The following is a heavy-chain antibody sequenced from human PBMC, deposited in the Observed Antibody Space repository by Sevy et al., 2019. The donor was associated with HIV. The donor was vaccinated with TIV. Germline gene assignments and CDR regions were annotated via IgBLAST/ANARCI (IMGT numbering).Heavy chain of an antibody. V-gene: IGHV3-30-3*01. J-gene: IGHJ4*02. CDR2: ISYDGSNK. Sequence: GGSLRLSCVASGFTFSSYAMHWVRQAPGKGLEWVAVISYDGSNKYYADSVKGRFTISRDNSKNTLYLQMNSLRAEDTAVYYCARDRLNPLYYSWGFDYWGQGTLVTVSS. D-gene: IGHD3-10*01. CDR1: GFTFSSYA. CDR3: ARDRLNPLYYSWGFDY.